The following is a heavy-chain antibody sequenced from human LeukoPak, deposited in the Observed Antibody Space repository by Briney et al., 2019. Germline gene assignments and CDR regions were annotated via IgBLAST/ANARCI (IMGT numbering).Heavy chain of an antibody. J-gene: IGHJ3*02. CDR1: GGSVRSYY. CDR2: IHNSRDT. D-gene: IGHD3-22*01. CDR3: ATDTYYYDNSKRYDDVFDI. V-gene: IGHV4-4*07. Sequence: SETLSLTCTVSGGSVRSYYWSWVRQPPGKGLEWIGHIHNSRDTNYNASLKSGVTMSVDTSKKQSSPRRSSVTPADTAVYYCATDTYYYDNSKRYDDVFDIWGPGTMVTVSS.